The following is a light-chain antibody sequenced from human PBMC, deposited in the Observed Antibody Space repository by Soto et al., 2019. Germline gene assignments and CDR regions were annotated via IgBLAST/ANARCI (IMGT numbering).Light chain of an antibody. Sequence: EIVMTQSPATLSLSPGDRATLSCRASQFMSSNYLSWYQQKPGQAPRLLIYGASTRATGIPDRFSGSGSGTEFTLSIGSLQSEDFAVYYCQQYNDWPPLTFGGGTKVDIK. CDR1: QFMSSNY. CDR3: QQYNDWPPLT. V-gene: IGKV3D-7*01. J-gene: IGKJ4*01. CDR2: GAS.